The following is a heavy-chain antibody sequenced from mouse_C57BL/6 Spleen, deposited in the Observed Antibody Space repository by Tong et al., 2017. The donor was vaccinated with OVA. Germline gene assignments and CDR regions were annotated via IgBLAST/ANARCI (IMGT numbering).Heavy chain of an antibody. CDR2: IDPSDSYT. CDR3: ARSAAGDGYFDY. V-gene: IGHV1-59*01. J-gene: IGHJ2*01. Sequence: VQLQESGAELVMPGASVKLSCKASGYTFTSYWMHWVKQRPGQGLEWIGVIDPSDSYTNYNQKFKGKATLTVDTSSSTAYMQLSSLTSEDSAVYYCARSAAGDGYFDYWGQGTTLTVSS. D-gene: IGHD1-2*01. CDR1: GYTFTSYW.